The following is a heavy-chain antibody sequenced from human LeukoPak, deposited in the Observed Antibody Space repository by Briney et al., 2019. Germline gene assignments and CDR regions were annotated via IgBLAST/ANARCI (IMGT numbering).Heavy chain of an antibody. CDR3: ARDREQWELPRGAFDI. V-gene: IGHV3-30-3*01. J-gene: IGHJ3*02. CDR1: GFTFSSYA. CDR2: ISYDGSNK. D-gene: IGHD1-26*01. Sequence: PGGSLRLSCAASGFTFSSYAMHWVRQAPGKGLEWVAVISYDGSNKYYADSVKGRFTISRDNSKNTLYLQMNSLRAEDTAVYYCARDREQWELPRGAFDIWGQGTMVTVSS.